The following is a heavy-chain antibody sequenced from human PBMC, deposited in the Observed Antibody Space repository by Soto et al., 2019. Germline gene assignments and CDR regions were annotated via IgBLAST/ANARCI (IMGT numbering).Heavy chain of an antibody. CDR2: IIPISGTT. J-gene: IGHJ6*02. V-gene: IGHV1-69*13. D-gene: IGHD2-15*01. CDR1: GGTFSTHA. CDR3: ARGYCSGGNCYSGMDV. Sequence: SVKVSCKASGGTFSTHAIIWVRQAPGHGLEWMGGIIPISGTTYYTQKFQGRVTITADEPTSTAFMELSSLKSGDTAVFYCARGYCSGGNCYSGMDVWGQGTTVT.